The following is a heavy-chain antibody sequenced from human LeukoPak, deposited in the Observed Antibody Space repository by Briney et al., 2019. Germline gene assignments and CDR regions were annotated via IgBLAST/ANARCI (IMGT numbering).Heavy chain of an antibody. V-gene: IGHV4-61*01. J-gene: IGHJ3*02. CDR2: IYYSGST. CDR1: GGSVSSGRYY. D-gene: IGHD6-19*01. Sequence: SETLSLTCTVSGGSVSSGRYYWSCIRLPPGKGLEWIGYIYYSGSTNYNPSLKSRVTISVDTSKNQFSLKLSSVTAADTAVYYCARSPYSSGWYAFDIWGQGTMVTVSS. CDR3: ARSPYSSGWYAFDI.